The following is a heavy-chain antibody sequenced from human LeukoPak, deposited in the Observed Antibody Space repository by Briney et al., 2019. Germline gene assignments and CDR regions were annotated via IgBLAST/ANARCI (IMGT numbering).Heavy chain of an antibody. D-gene: IGHD3-9*01. J-gene: IGHJ6*02. Sequence: GASVKVSCKASGYTFTGYYMHWVRQAPGQGLEWMGRINPNSGGTNYAQKFQGRVTMTRDTSTSTAYMELSRLRSDDTAVYYCARESELRYFDWLVYYYYGMDVWGQGTTVTVSS. CDR3: ARESELRYFDWLVYYYYGMDV. V-gene: IGHV1-2*06. CDR2: INPNSGGT. CDR1: GYTFTGYY.